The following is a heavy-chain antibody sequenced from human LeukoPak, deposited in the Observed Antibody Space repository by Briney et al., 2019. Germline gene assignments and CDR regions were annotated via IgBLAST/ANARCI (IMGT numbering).Heavy chain of an antibody. V-gene: IGHV3-33*01. Sequence: GRSLRLSCAASGFTFSHYGMHWVRQAPGMGLEWVAVIWFDGGKIHYPDSVKGRFTISRDNAKNTLYLQMDSLRADDTAVYYCVRGSGGDGYGYWGDYWGQGTRVTVSA. CDR1: GFTFSHYG. J-gene: IGHJ4*02. CDR2: IWFDGGKI. CDR3: VRGSGGDGYGYWGDY. D-gene: IGHD5-24*01.